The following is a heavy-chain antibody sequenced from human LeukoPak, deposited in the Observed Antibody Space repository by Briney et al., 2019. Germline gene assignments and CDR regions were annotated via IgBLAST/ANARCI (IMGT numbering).Heavy chain of an antibody. CDR3: ARTRVVRGVIRDFDY. V-gene: IGHV1-69*05. CDR1: GGTFSSYA. CDR2: IIPIFGTA. D-gene: IGHD3-10*01. J-gene: IGHJ4*02. Sequence: GASVKVSCKASGGTFSSYAISRVRQAPGQGLEWMGAIIPIFGTANYAQKFQGRVTITTDESTSTAYMELSSLRSEDTAVYYCARTRVVRGVIRDFDYWGQGTLVTVSS.